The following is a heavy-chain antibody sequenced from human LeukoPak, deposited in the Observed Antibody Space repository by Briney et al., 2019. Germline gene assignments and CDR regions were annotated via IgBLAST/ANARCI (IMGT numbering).Heavy chain of an antibody. CDR3: ARAYPVLEWPHHDAFDI. CDR1: GGTFSSYA. Sequence: ASVKVSCKASGGTFSSYAISWVRQAPGQGLEWMGGIIPIFGTANYAQKFQGRVTITTDESTSTAYMELSSPRSEDTAVYYCARAYPVLEWPHHDAFDIWGQGTMVTVSS. CDR2: IIPIFGTA. V-gene: IGHV1-69*05. D-gene: IGHD3-3*01. J-gene: IGHJ3*02.